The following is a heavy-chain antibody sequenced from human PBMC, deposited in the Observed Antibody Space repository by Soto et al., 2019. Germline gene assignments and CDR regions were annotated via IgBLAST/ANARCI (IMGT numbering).Heavy chain of an antibody. Sequence: EVQLVESGGGLVKPGGSLRLSCAASGFTFSNAWMSWVRQAPGKGLEWVGRIKSKTDGGTTDYAGPVKGRYTISRDDSNSTLYRQMHSLKTEDTAVYYCTTHKDIVVVVAALHFDYWGQGTLVTVSS. CDR2: IKSKTDGGTT. CDR3: TTHKDIVVVVAALHFDY. D-gene: IGHD2-15*01. CDR1: GFTFSNAW. V-gene: IGHV3-15*01. J-gene: IGHJ4*02.